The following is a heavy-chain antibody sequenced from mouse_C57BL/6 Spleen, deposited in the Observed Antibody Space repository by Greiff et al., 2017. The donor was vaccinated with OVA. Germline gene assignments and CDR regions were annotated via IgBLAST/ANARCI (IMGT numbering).Heavy chain of an antibody. Sequence: QVQLKQSGPGLVQPSQSLSITCTASGFSLTSYGVHWVRQSPGQGLEWLGVIWRGGSTDYNAAFISRLSISKDNSKSQVFFKMNSLQADDTAIYYCARFTTDYAMDYWGQGTSVTVSS. CDR1: GFSLTSYG. D-gene: IGHD1-1*01. V-gene: IGHV2-2*01. CDR2: IWRGGST. CDR3: ARFTTDYAMDY. J-gene: IGHJ4*01.